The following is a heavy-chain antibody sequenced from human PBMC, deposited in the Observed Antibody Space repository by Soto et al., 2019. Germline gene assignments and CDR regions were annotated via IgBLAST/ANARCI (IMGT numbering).Heavy chain of an antibody. V-gene: IGHV1-18*01. CDR3: ARDRHNWNYGENWFDP. D-gene: IGHD1-7*01. J-gene: IGHJ5*02. Sequence: ASSVKLCCEASGYTFTSYGISWVRQAPGQGLEWMGWISAYNGNTNYAQKLQGRVTMTTDTSTSTAYMELRSLRSDDTAVYYCARDRHNWNYGENWFDPWG. CDR1: GYTFTSYG. CDR2: ISAYNGNT.